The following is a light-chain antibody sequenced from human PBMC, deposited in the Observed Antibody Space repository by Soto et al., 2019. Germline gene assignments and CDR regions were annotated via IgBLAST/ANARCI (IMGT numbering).Light chain of an antibody. J-gene: IGKJ1*01. CDR3: QQFNYWPWT. CDR1: QSVSSD. Sequence: EIVMTQSPATLSVSPGEGATLSCRASQSVSSDLAWYQQKPGQAPRLLIYGASTRATGFSARFSGSGSGAEFTLTISRLQSEDFAVYYCQQFNYWPWTFGQGTKLEIK. CDR2: GAS. V-gene: IGKV3-15*01.